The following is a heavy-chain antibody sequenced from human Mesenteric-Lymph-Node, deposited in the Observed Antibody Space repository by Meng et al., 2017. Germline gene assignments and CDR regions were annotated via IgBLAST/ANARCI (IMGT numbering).Heavy chain of an antibody. CDR1: GFTFDDYG. CDR3: ARVDCSGGSCADFDY. V-gene: IGHV3-20*04. Sequence: GESLKISCAASGFTFDDYGMSWVRQAPGKGLEGVSGINWNGGSTGYADSVKGRFTIPRDNAKNSLYLRMNSLRAEDTALYYCARVDCSGGSCADFDYWGQGTLVTVSS. D-gene: IGHD2-15*01. CDR2: INWNGGST. J-gene: IGHJ4*02.